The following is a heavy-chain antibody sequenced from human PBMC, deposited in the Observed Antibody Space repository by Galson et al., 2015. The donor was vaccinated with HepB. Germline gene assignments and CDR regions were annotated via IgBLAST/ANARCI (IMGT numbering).Heavy chain of an antibody. CDR1: GFSLIDSD. CDR3: ARDGRGSWGEASTGLDN. V-gene: IGHV1-18*04. J-gene: IGHJ4*02. D-gene: IGHD3-16*01. CDR2: ISGYNGDT. Sequence: QSGAEVKKPGASVKVSCKTSGFSLIDSDISWVRQAPGQGLEWMGRISGYNGDTNFAQKFHDRLTLTTGTSTGSSYLELRSLSSDDTAVYYCARDGRGSWGEASTGLDNWGQGTLVTVSS.